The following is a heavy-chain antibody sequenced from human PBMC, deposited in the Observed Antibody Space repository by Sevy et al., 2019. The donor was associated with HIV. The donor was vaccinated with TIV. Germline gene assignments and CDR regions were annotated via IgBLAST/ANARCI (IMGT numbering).Heavy chain of an antibody. CDR2: IHTDGSSS. CDR3: ARAGIGDFWSGYYGIDH. V-gene: IGHV3-74*01. CDR1: GFTFRNYW. J-gene: IGHJ4*02. D-gene: IGHD3-3*01. Sequence: GSLRLSCAASGFTFRNYWMHWVRQAPGKGLVSVSYIHTDGSSSYYAAYVKGRFTISRDNAQNTLYLQMNSLRAEDTAVYYCARAGIGDFWSGYYGIDHWGQGTLVTVSS.